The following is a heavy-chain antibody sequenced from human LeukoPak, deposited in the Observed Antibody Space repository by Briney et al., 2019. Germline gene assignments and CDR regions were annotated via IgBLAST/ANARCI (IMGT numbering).Heavy chain of an antibody. CDR1: GGSISSSSYY. Sequence: SETLSLTCTVSGGSISSSSYYWGWIRQPPGKGLEWIGRIYTSGSTNYNPSLKSRVTMSVDTSKDQFSLKLSSVTAADTAVYYCARANVTYYDFWSGYFGQYYFDYWGQGTLVTVSS. CDR3: ARANVTYYDFWSGYFGQYYFDY. D-gene: IGHD3-3*01. J-gene: IGHJ4*02. V-gene: IGHV4-61*05. CDR2: IYTSGST.